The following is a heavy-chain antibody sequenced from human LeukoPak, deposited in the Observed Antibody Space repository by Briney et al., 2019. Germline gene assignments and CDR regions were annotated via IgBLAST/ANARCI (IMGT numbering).Heavy chain of an antibody. V-gene: IGHV3-9*03. CDR2: ISWNSGSI. Sequence: GGSLRLSCAASGFTFSAYGMHWVRQAPGKGLEWVSGISWNSGSIGYADSVKGRFTISRDNAKNSLYLQMNSLRAEDMALYYCAKANYYDSSGYDAFDIWGQGTMVTVSS. CDR1: GFTFSAYG. CDR3: AKANYYDSSGYDAFDI. J-gene: IGHJ3*02. D-gene: IGHD3-22*01.